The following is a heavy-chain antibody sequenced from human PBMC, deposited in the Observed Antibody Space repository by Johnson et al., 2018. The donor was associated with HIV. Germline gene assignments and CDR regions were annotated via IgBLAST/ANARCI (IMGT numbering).Heavy chain of an antibody. D-gene: IGHD4-11*01. CDR1: GFTFSSYA. CDR2: ISDSGENT. CDR3: ARETVTSGAFDI. J-gene: IGHJ3*02. Sequence: MQLVESGGGVVQPGRSLRLSCAASGFTFSSYAMHWVRQAPGKGLEWVSGISDSGENTYYADSVKGRFTISRDNSKNTLYLQMNSLRAEDTAVYYCARETVTSGAFDIWGQGTMVTVSS. V-gene: IGHV3-30*04.